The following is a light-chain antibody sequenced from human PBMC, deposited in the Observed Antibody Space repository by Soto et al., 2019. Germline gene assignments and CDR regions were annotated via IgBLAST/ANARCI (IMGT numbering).Light chain of an antibody. V-gene: IGKV3-20*01. J-gene: IGKJ1*01. CDR2: GSS. Sequence: EIVLTQSPGTLSLSPGERATISCRASQRVSSRYFAWFQQRPGQVPRLLIFGSSSRAPGIPDRFSGSGSGTDFTLTISRLEPEDFGVYYCQQYYHSPRTLGQGTKVEIK. CDR1: QRVSSRY. CDR3: QQYYHSPRT.